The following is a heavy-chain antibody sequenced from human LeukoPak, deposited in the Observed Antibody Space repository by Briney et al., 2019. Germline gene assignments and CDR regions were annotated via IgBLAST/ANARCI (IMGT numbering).Heavy chain of an antibody. CDR3: ASLGGGFFGEFFQRPSDY. CDR1: GFSFNKYG. J-gene: IGHJ4*01. Sequence: GGSLRLSCAASGFSFNKYGMHWVRQIAGKGLEWVALISFDGRSIYYRDSVKGRFTISRDNSRNTLYLQMDSLRAVDTAVYYCASLGGGFFGEFFQRPSDYWGQGALVTVSS. CDR2: ISFDGRSI. D-gene: IGHD3-10*01. V-gene: IGHV3-30*03.